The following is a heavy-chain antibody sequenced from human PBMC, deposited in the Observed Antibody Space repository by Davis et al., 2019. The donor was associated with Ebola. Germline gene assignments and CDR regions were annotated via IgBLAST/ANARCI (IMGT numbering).Heavy chain of an antibody. V-gene: IGHV4-39*02. J-gene: IGHJ4*02. Sequence: PSETLSLTCTVSGGSISSSSYLWGWFRQSPGRGLEWIGSLFYSGTTYYNSSLQSRVAMSVDTSKNQFALRLYSVTAADTAVYFCVRESANYPHTNMDYWGQGTPVTVSS. D-gene: IGHD4/OR15-4a*01. CDR2: LFYSGTT. CDR3: VRESANYPHTNMDY. CDR1: GGSISSSSYL.